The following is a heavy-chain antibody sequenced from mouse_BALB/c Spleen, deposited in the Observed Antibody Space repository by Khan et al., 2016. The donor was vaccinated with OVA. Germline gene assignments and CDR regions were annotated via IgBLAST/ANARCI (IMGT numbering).Heavy chain of an antibody. J-gene: IGHJ2*01. Sequence: EVQLQESGPGLVKPSQSLSLTCTVTAYSITSDFAWNWIRQFPGNKLEWMGYINYSGITSYNPSLKSRFSFTRNTSNNQSFLQLRSVTTEDTATYDGARSGTISTVVSTDFDDWGQGTTLTVSS. D-gene: IGHD1-1*01. CDR1: AYSITSDFA. V-gene: IGHV3-2*02. CDR3: ARSGTISTVVSTDFDD. CDR2: INYSGIT.